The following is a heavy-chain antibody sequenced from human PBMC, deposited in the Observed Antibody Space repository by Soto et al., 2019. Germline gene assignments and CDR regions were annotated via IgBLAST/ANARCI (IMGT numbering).Heavy chain of an antibody. Sequence: ETLSLTCTVSGGSISSSSYYWGWIRQPPGKGLEWIGSIYYSGSTYYNPSLKSRVTISVDTSKNQFSLKLSSVTAADTAVYYCARLGYAQLVPDYWGQGTLVTVS. D-gene: IGHD6-13*01. CDR1: GGSISSSSYY. CDR2: IYYSGST. J-gene: IGHJ4*02. CDR3: ARLGYAQLVPDY. V-gene: IGHV4-39*01.